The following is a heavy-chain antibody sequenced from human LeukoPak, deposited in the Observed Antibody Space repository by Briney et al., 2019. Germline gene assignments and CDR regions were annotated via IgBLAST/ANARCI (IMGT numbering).Heavy chain of an antibody. Sequence: PSETLSLTCTVSGGSISGYYWSWIRQPPGKGLEWIGFIYYSGSTNYNPSLKSPVTISLDTSKNQFSLRLSSVTAADTAVYYCARSTVTTIEHAFDIWGQGTMVTVSS. V-gene: IGHV4-59*01. CDR3: ARSTVTTIEHAFDI. CDR2: IYYSGST. J-gene: IGHJ3*02. D-gene: IGHD4-17*01. CDR1: GGSISGYY.